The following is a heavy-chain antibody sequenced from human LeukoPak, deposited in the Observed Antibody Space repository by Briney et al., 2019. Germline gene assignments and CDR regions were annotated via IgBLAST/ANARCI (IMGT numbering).Heavy chain of an antibody. V-gene: IGHV3-23*01. CDR1: GFRFSSYA. CDR3: AKDERNWNYNLASQTYD. J-gene: IGHJ4*02. Sequence: GGSLRLSCAASGFRFSSYAMSWVRQAPGKGLEWVSAISGSGVSTYYVDPVKGRFTVSRDNSKNTLYLQMSSLRAEDTAVYYCAKDERNWNYNLASQTYDWGQGTLVTVSS. D-gene: IGHD1-7*01. CDR2: ISGSGVST.